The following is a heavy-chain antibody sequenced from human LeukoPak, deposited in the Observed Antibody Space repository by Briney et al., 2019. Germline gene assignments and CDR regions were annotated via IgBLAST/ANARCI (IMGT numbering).Heavy chain of an antibody. CDR2: INTNTGNP. CDR1: GYTFTSYA. Sequence: GASVKVSCKASGYTFTSYAMNWVRQAPGQGLEWMGWINTNTGNPTYAQGFTGRFVFSLDTSVSTAYLQISSLKAEDTAVYYCARFLHYYDSSGFFIDALDIWGQGTMVTVSS. CDR3: ARFLHYYDSSGFFIDALDI. D-gene: IGHD3-22*01. V-gene: IGHV7-4-1*02. J-gene: IGHJ3*02.